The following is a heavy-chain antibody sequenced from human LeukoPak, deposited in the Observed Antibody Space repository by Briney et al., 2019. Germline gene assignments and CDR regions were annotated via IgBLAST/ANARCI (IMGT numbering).Heavy chain of an antibody. CDR2: ISWNSGSI. D-gene: IGHD3-22*01. V-gene: IGHV3-9*01. CDR1: GFTFDDYA. Sequence: GRSLRLSRAASGFTFDDYAMHWVRQAPGKGLEWVSGISWNSGSIGYADSVKGRFTISRDNAKNSLYLQMNSLRAEDTALYYCAKDLAYDSSGYWGQGTLVTVSS. CDR3: AKDLAYDSSGY. J-gene: IGHJ4*02.